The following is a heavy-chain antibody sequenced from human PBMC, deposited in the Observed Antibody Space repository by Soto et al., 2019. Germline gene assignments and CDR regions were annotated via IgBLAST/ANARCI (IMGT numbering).Heavy chain of an antibody. CDR3: ASIDTYYDILTGYTDY. Sequence: PGGSLRLSCAASGFTFSSYSMNWVRQAPGKGLEWVSSISSSSSYIYYADSVKGRFTISRDNAKNSLYLQMNSLRAEDTAVYYCASIDTYYDILTGYTDYWGQGTLVTV. V-gene: IGHV3-21*01. D-gene: IGHD3-9*01. CDR2: ISSSSSYI. J-gene: IGHJ4*02. CDR1: GFTFSSYS.